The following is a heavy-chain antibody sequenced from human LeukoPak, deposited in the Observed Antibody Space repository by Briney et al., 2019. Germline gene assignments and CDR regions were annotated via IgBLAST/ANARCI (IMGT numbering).Heavy chain of an antibody. D-gene: IGHD3-16*01. J-gene: IGHJ6*02. CDR2: IYYSGST. CDR1: GGSISSSSYY. V-gene: IGHV4-39*01. Sequence: SETLSLTCTVSGGSISSSSYYWGWIRQPPGKGLEWIGSIYYSGSTYYNPSLKSRVTISVDTSKNQFSLKLSSVTAADTAVYYCASVLYGYYYYGMDVWGQGTTVTVSS. CDR3: ASVLYGYYYYGMDV.